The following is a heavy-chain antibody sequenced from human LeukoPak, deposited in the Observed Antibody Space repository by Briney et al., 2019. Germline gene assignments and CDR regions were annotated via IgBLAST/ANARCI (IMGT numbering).Heavy chain of an antibody. D-gene: IGHD2-15*01. Sequence: SETLSLTCTVSGASMSNSFWSWIRQPAGKGLEWIGRIYSSGRTNYNPSLKSRVTLPIDTSNNQFSLKLTSVTAADTALYYCARAPAGCGGTCSFDYWGQGTLVTVSS. J-gene: IGHJ4*02. CDR1: GASMSNSF. V-gene: IGHV4-4*07. CDR2: IYSSGRT. CDR3: ARAPAGCGGTCSFDY.